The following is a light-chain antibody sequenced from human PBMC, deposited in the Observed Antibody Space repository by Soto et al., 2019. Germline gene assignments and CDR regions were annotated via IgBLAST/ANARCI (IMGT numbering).Light chain of an antibody. CDR1: SRDVGFSNY. CDR3: CSFAGMNIGG. CDR2: EVT. J-gene: IGLJ2*01. Sequence: QSALTQPAPVSGSHGQAITISCTGTSRDVGFSNYGSWYQQHPGKAPKLIIYEVTKRPSGVSNRFSGSKSGNTASLTISGLQAEDEADDYCCSFAGMNIGGFGGGTKLTVL. V-gene: IGLV2-23*02.